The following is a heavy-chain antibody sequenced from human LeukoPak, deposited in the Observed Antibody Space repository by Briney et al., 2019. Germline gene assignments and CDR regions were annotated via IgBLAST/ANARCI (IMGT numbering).Heavy chain of an antibody. J-gene: IGHJ4*02. V-gene: IGHV3-23*01. Sequence: GGSLRLSCAASGFTFSSYAMSWVRQAPGKGLEWVSAISGSGGSTYYADSVKGRFTISRDNAKNSLYLQMNSLRAEDTAVYYCARAHSAPVYDFWSGYFFDYWGQGTLVTVSS. CDR3: ARAHSAPVYDFWSGYFFDY. D-gene: IGHD3-3*01. CDR2: ISGSGGST. CDR1: GFTFSSYA.